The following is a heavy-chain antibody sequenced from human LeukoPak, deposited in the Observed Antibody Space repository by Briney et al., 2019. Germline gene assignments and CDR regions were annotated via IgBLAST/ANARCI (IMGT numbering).Heavy chain of an antibody. V-gene: IGHV4-38-2*02. D-gene: IGHD1-1*01. Sequence: SETLSLTCAVSGYSISSGYYWGWIRQPPGKGVEWIGSINHGGSTYYNPSLKSRVTISVDTSKNQFSLKLSSVTAADTAVYYCARDDLSEGTYFDYWGQGTLVTVSS. CDR2: INHGGST. CDR3: ARDDLSEGTYFDY. CDR1: GYSISSGYY. J-gene: IGHJ4*02.